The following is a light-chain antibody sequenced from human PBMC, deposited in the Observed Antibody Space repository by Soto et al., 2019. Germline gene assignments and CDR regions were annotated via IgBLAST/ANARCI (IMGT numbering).Light chain of an antibody. CDR1: QSVSTR. Sequence: EIVLTQSPATLSLSPGERVTFSCRASQSVSTRLAWYQHKPGQAPRLLISGASTGATGIPPRFSGSGSGTDFTLTVNSLQSEDIAVYYCQQYYNWPVTFGGGTKV. CDR2: GAS. J-gene: IGKJ4*01. V-gene: IGKV3-15*01. CDR3: QQYYNWPVT.